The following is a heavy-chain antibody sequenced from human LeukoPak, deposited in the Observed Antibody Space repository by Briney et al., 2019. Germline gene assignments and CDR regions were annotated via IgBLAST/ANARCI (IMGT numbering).Heavy chain of an antibody. V-gene: IGHV3-21*01. CDR2: ISSSSSYI. D-gene: IGHD5-18*01. CDR3: ARENRGYSYGYGRGLDY. J-gene: IGHJ4*02. Sequence: PGGSLRLSCAASGFTFSNYAMHWVRQAPGKGLEWVSSISSSSSYIYYADSVKGRFTISRDNAKNSLYLQMNSLRAEDTAVYYCARENRGYSYGYGRGLDYWGQGTLVTVSS. CDR1: GFTFSNYA.